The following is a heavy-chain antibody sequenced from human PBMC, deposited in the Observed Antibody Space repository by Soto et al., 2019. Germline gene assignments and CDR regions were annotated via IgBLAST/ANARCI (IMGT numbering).Heavy chain of an antibody. CDR3: ARGISVYGGYYAGWFDP. J-gene: IGHJ5*02. V-gene: IGHV4-34*01. D-gene: IGHD5-12*01. Sequence: QVQLQQWGAGLLKPSETLSLTCAVYGGSFSGYYWSWIRQPPGKGLEWIGEINHSGSTNYNPSLKSRVTISVDTTKNQCSLKLSPVTAADTAVYYCARGISVYGGYYAGWFDPWGQGTLVTVSS. CDR2: INHSGST. CDR1: GGSFSGYY.